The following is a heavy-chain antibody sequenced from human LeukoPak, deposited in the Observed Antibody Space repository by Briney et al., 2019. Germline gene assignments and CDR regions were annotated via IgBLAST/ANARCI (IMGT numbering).Heavy chain of an antibody. Sequence: SETLSLTCAVYGGSFSGYYWSWIRQPPGKGLEWIGEINHSGSTNYNPSLKSRVTISVDTSKNQFSLKLSSVTAADTAVYYCARSGGYGDYLDYWGQGTLVTVSS. CDR3: ARSGGYGDYLDY. J-gene: IGHJ4*02. CDR2: INHSGST. D-gene: IGHD5-12*01. CDR1: GGSFSGYY. V-gene: IGHV4-34*01.